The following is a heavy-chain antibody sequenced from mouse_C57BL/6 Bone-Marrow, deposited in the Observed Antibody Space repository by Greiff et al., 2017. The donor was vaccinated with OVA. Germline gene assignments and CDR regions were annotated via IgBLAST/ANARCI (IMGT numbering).Heavy chain of an antibody. CDR1: GYAFSSSW. V-gene: IGHV1-82*01. Sequence: VQLQESGPELVKPGASVKISCKASGYAFSSSWMNWVKQRPGKGLEWIGRIYPGDGDTNYNGKFKGKATLTADKSSSTAYMQLSSLTSEDSAVYFCARFEGLRRGGLDYWGQGTTLTVSS. J-gene: IGHJ2*01. D-gene: IGHD2-4*01. CDR2: IYPGDGDT. CDR3: ARFEGLRRGGLDY.